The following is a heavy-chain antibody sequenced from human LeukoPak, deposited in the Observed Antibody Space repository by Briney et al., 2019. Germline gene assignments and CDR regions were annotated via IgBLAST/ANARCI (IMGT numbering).Heavy chain of an antibody. CDR1: GFTFSSYA. CDR3: AIDLTMVVTPVAFDY. J-gene: IGHJ4*02. Sequence: QPGGALVLSCAASGFTFSSYAMSWVREAPGKGQEWGSAISGSGGSTYYADSVKGRFTISRDNSKNTLYLQMNSLRAEDTAVYYCAIDLTMVVTPVAFDYWGEGTLVTVSS. CDR2: ISGSGGST. D-gene: IGHD4-23*01. V-gene: IGHV3-23*01.